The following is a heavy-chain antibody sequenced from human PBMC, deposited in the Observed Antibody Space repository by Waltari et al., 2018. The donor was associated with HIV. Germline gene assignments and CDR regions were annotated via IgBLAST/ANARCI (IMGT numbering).Heavy chain of an antibody. D-gene: IGHD6-13*01. CDR3: ARETQYSSSSAS. V-gene: IGHV1-2*06. CDR1: RYTLTRYY. Sequence: QVPLVQSGAVVKKPVASVKVPCTSSRYTLTRYYMPWARQDPGQGLEWMGRINPNSGGTNYAQKCQGRVTMTRDTSISTAYMELSRLRSDDTAVYYCARETQYSSSSASWGQGTLVTVSS. CDR2: INPNSGGT. J-gene: IGHJ4*02.